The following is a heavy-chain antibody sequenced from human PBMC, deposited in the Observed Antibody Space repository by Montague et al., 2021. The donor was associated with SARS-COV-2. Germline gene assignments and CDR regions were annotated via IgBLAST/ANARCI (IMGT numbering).Heavy chain of an antibody. J-gene: IGHJ5*02. V-gene: IGHV4-39*01. Sequence: SETLSLTCTVSGGSISSSSYYWGWIRQPPGKGLEWIGSIYYSGSTYYNPSLKSRVTISVDTSKNQFSLKLSSVTAADTAVYYCASGYSGYEDPAVFDPWGRGTLVTVSS. CDR2: IYYSGST. D-gene: IGHD5-12*01. CDR3: ASGYSGYEDPAVFDP. CDR1: GGSISSSSYY.